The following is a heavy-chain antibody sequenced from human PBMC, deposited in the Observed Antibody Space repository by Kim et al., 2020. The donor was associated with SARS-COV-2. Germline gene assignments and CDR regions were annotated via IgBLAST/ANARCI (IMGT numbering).Heavy chain of an antibody. CDR3: ARDLARDDNPDFYDYDYSSLSAHSYYTIAV. CDR2: IDPNSGST. Sequence: ASVKVSCKSSGDTFTGYYIHWLRQAPGQGLEWMGWIDPNSGSTTYAHNFQGRVTLTRDTSVTTAYMELGRLTSADTAVYFCARDLARDDNPDFYDYDYSSLSAHSYYTIAVWGQGTAVTASS. V-gene: IGHV1-2*02. CDR1: GDTFTGYY. J-gene: IGHJ6*02. D-gene: IGHD5-12*01.